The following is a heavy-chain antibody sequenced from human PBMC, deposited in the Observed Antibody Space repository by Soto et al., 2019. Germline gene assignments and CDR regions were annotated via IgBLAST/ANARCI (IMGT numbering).Heavy chain of an antibody. D-gene: IGHD2-8*01. V-gene: IGHV1-69*01. J-gene: IGHJ4*02. CDR3: ARDEGLRYCTNGVCYSGFDY. Sequence: QVQLVQSGAEVKKPGSSVKVSCKASGGTFSSYAISWVRQAPGQGLEWMGGIIPIFGTANYAQKFQGRVTITADESTSTAYMELSSLRSEDTAVYYCARDEGLRYCTNGVCYSGFDYWGQGTLVTVSS. CDR2: IIPIFGTA. CDR1: GGTFSSYA.